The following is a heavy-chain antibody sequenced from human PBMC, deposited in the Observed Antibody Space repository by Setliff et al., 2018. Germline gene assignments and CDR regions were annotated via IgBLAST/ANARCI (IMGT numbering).Heavy chain of an antibody. CDR2: LYTSGDT. Sequence: SETLSLTCTVSGGSISSHYWTWIRQPAGKGLEWIGRLYTSGDTNYNPSLKSRVSMSLDTSKNQFSLKLSSVTAADTAVYYCARDRVVVLAGRRGFYFDYWG. V-gene: IGHV4-4*07. CDR3: ARDRVVVLAGRRGFYFDY. CDR1: GGSISSHY. J-gene: IGHJ4*01. D-gene: IGHD2-15*01.